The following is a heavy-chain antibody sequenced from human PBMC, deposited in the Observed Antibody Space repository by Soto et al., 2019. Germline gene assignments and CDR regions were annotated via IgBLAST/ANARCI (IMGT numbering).Heavy chain of an antibody. D-gene: IGHD1-1*01. J-gene: IGHJ6*02. Sequence: EVQLLESGGGLVQPGGSLRLSCAASGFTFSTYAMNWVRQAPGNGVEWVSAISGSGGSTHYADSGKGRFNNYRDNSKNTLYMKMNTLRDEDTALYQCVKGYWKGDVWGQGTTVTVSS. CDR3: VKGYWKGDV. CDR2: ISGSGGST. V-gene: IGHV3-23*01. CDR1: GFTFSTYA.